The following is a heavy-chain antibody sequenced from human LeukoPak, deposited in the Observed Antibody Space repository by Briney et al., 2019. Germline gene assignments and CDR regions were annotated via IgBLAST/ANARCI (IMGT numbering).Heavy chain of an antibody. Sequence: PSETLSLTCAVYGGSFSGYYWSWIRQPPGKGLEWIGEINHSGSTNYNPSLKSRVTISVDTSKNQFSLKLSSVTAADTAVYYCARAPFSTGDDYFDYWGQGTLVTVSS. V-gene: IGHV4-34*01. CDR3: ARAPFSTGDDYFDY. D-gene: IGHD4-17*01. CDR1: GGSFSGYY. J-gene: IGHJ4*02. CDR2: INHSGST.